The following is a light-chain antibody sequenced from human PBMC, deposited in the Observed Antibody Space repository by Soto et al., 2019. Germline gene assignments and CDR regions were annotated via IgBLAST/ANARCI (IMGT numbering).Light chain of an antibody. CDR3: LQHKSFPRT. CDR1: QGIGND. Sequence: DIQMTQSPSSLSASVGDRVTITCRASQGIGNDLGWFQQKPGTAPKRLIYAASHLQSGVPSRFSGSGSGTEFNLTSSRLQHEDFATYYCLQHKSFPRTCGQGTKVEIK. V-gene: IGKV1-17*01. CDR2: AAS. J-gene: IGKJ1*01.